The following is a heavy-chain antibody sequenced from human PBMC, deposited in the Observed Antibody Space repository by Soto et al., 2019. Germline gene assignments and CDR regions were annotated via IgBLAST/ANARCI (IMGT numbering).Heavy chain of an antibody. J-gene: IGHJ4*02. CDR1: GFIFSRYS. Sequence: GGSLRLSCAVSGFIFSRYSMNWVRQAPGKGLEWVSSIGTSGSYIYDTDSVKGRFTISRDNTKDSLYLQMNSLRAEDTAIYYCARGSAFIDLVSWGQGTPVTVS. CDR3: ARGSAFIDLVS. D-gene: IGHD1-26*01. CDR2: IGTSGSYI. V-gene: IGHV3-21*01.